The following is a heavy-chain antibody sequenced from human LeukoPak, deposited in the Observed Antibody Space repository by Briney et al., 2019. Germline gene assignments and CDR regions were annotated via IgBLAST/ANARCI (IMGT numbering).Heavy chain of an antibody. D-gene: IGHD3-3*01. J-gene: IGHJ4*02. CDR2: ISVSGGST. V-gene: IGHV3-23*01. Sequence: PGGSLRLSCAASGFTFSSYAMSWVRQAPGKGLEGVSAISVSGGSTYYADSVKGRFTISRDNSKNTLYLQMNSLRAEDTAVYYCAKDRYYDFWSGYFLCYFDYWGQGTLVTVSS. CDR1: GFTFSSYA. CDR3: AKDRYYDFWSGYFLCYFDY.